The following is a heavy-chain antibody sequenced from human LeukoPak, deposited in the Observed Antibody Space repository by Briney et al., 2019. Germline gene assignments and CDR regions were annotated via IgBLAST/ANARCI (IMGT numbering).Heavy chain of an antibody. Sequence: GGSLRLSCAASGFTFSSYAMSWVRQAPGKGLEWVSAISGSGGSTYYADSVKGRFTISRDNSKNTLYLQMNSLRAEDTAVYYCAKLGTMIVVAPPDYWGQGTLVTVSS. J-gene: IGHJ4*02. V-gene: IGHV3-23*01. D-gene: IGHD3-22*01. CDR2: ISGSGGST. CDR1: GFTFSSYA. CDR3: AKLGTMIVVAPPDY.